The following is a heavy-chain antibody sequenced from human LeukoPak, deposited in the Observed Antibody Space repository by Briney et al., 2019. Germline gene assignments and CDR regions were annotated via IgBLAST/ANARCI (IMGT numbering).Heavy chain of an antibody. CDR1: GFTFSSYA. D-gene: IGHD2-15*01. J-gene: IGHJ4*02. Sequence: GGSLRLSCAASGFTFSSYAMHWVRQAPAKGREYVSAISSNGGSRYYANSVRGRFTISRDNSKNTLYLQMGSLRAEDMAVYYCARSEVVVAFRLDYWGQGTLVTVSS. V-gene: IGHV3-64*01. CDR2: ISSNGGSR. CDR3: ARSEVVVAFRLDY.